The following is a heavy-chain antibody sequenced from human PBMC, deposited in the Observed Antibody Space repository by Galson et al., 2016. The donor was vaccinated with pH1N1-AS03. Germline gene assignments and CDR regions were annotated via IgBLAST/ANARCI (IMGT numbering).Heavy chain of an antibody. CDR3: ARDRDPRVRELDF. Sequence: LSLTCSVSGDSISNYNYYWGWIRQSPGRGLEWIGTIYYTGSTYYNPSLKSRLTMSFDTSKNQFSLKMNSVTAADTAIYYCARDRDPRVRELDFWGQGILVTVSS. J-gene: IGHJ4*02. CDR2: IYYTGST. D-gene: IGHD1-1*01. V-gene: IGHV4-39*07. CDR1: GDSISNYNYY.